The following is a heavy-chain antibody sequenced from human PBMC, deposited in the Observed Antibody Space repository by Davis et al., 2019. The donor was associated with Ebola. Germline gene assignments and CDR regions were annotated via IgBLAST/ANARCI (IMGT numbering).Heavy chain of an antibody. D-gene: IGHD2-2*02. J-gene: IGHJ5*02. CDR3: ARDDGEYQLLYSFDP. CDR1: GFTFSSYA. V-gene: IGHV3-30-3*01. Sequence: GESLKISCAASGFTFSSYAMHWVRQAPGKGLEWVAVISYDGSNKYYADSVKGRFTISRDNSKNTLYLQMNSLRAEDTAVYYCARDDGEYQLLYSFDPWGQGTLVTVSS. CDR2: ISYDGSNK.